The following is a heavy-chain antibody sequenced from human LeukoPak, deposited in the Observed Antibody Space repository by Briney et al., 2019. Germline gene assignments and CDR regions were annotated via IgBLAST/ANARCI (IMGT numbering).Heavy chain of an antibody. Sequence: SETLSLTCAVYGGSFSGYYWSWIRQPPGKGLEWIGEINHSGSTNYNPSLKSRVTISADTSKNQFSLKLSSVTAADTAVYYCARGSPGSGMDVWGQGTTVTVSS. CDR1: GGSFSGYY. CDR2: INHSGST. V-gene: IGHV4-34*01. CDR3: ARGSPGSGMDV. D-gene: IGHD2-15*01. J-gene: IGHJ6*02.